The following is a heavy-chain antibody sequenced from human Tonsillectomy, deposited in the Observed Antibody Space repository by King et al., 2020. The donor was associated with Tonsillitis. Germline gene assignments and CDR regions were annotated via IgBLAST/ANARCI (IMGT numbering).Heavy chain of an antibody. V-gene: IGHV3-33*01. CDR2: IWYDGSNK. J-gene: IGHJ4*02. CDR3: ARDLTPTYHYDSSGYYSFGY. D-gene: IGHD3-22*01. Sequence: VQLVESGGGVVQPGRSLRLSCAASGFTFSSYGMHWVRQAPGRGLEWVAVIWYDGSNKYYADSVKGRFTISRDNSKNTLYLQMNSLRAEDTAVYYCARDLTPTYHYDSSGYYSFGYWGQGTLVTVSS. CDR1: GFTFSSYG.